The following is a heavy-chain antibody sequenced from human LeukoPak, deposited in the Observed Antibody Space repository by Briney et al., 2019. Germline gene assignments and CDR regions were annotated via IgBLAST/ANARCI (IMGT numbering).Heavy chain of an antibody. J-gene: IGHJ6*02. D-gene: IGHD3-10*01. Sequence: SETPSLTCAVYGGSFSGYYWSWIRQPPGKGLEWIGEINHSGSTNYNPSLKSRVTISVDTSKNQFSLKLSSVTAADTAVYYCARGKGRVRGVITPPYYYGMDVWGQGTTVTVSS. CDR3: ARGKGRVRGVITPPYYYGMDV. V-gene: IGHV4-34*01. CDR2: INHSGST. CDR1: GGSFSGYY.